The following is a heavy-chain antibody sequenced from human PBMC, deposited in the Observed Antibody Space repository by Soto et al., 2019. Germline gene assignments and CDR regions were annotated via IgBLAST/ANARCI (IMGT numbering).Heavy chain of an antibody. CDR3: ARAELVGATDVFDY. D-gene: IGHD1-26*01. J-gene: IGHJ4*02. V-gene: IGHV4-34*01. CDR1: GGSFSGYY. Sequence: PSATLSLTCAVYGGSFSGYYWSWIRQPPGKGLEWIGEINHSGSTNYNPSLKSRVTISVDTSKNQFSLKLSSVTAADTAVYYCARAELVGATDVFDYWGQGTLVTVSS. CDR2: INHSGST.